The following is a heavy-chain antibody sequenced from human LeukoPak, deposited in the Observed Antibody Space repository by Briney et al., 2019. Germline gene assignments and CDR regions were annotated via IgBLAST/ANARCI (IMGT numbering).Heavy chain of an antibody. D-gene: IGHD3-3*01. CDR3: ARVQDDSFY. V-gene: IGHV4-34*01. CDR2: INHSGST. J-gene: IGHJ4*02. Sequence: SETLSLTCAVYGGSFSGYYWTWIRQPPGKGLEWIGEINHSGSTNYNPSLKSRVTISVDTSKNQFSLKSSSMTAADTAVYYCARVQDDSFYWGRGTLVTVSS. CDR1: GGSFSGYY.